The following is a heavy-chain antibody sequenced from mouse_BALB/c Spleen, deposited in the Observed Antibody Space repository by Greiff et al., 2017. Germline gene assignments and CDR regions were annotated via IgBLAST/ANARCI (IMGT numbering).Heavy chain of an antibody. CDR1: GFSLTSYD. D-gene: IGHD1-1*01. CDR3: VRGAYYGSSHGAMDY. J-gene: IGHJ4*01. CDR2: IWTGGGT. V-gene: IGHV2-9-2*01. Sequence: QVQLKQSGPGLVAPSQSLSITCTVSGFSLTSYDISWIRQPPGKGLEWLGVIWTGGGTNYNSAFMSRLSISKDNSKSQVFLKMNSLQTDDTAIYYCVRGAYYGSSHGAMDYWGQGTSVTVSS.